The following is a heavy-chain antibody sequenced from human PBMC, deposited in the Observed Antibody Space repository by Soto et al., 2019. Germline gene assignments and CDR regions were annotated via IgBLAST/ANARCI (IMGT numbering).Heavy chain of an antibody. Sequence: GESLKISCKGSGYSFTSYWIGWVRQMPGKGLEWMGIIYPGDSDTRYSPSFQGQVTISADKSISTAYLQWSSLKASDSAMYYCARVRRGYYGSGSYYFDYWGQGTLVTVSS. J-gene: IGHJ4*02. CDR1: GYSFTSYW. CDR2: IYPGDSDT. V-gene: IGHV5-51*01. CDR3: ARVRRGYYGSGSYYFDY. D-gene: IGHD3-10*01.